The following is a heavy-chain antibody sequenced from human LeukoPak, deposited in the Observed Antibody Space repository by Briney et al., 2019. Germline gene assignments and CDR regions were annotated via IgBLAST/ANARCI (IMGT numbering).Heavy chain of an antibody. Sequence: PSETLSLTCTVSGGSISSGSYFWSWIRQPAGKGLEWIGRIYTSGSTNYNPSLKSRVTISVDTSKNPFSLKLSSVTAADTAVYYCARVGGAYYDFWSGYYRGNDWFDPWGQGTLVTVSS. CDR3: ARVGGAYYDFWSGYYRGNDWFDP. CDR2: IYTSGST. CDR1: GGSISSGSYF. V-gene: IGHV4-61*02. J-gene: IGHJ5*02. D-gene: IGHD3-3*01.